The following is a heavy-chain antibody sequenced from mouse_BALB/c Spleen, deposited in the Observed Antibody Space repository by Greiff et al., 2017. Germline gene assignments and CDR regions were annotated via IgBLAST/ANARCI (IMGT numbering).Heavy chain of an antibody. Sequence: EVQVVESGGGLVQPGGSLKLSCAASGFTFSSYTMSWVRQTPEKRLEWVAYISNGGGSTYYPDTVKGRFTISRDNAKNNLYLQMSSLKSEDTAMYYCARGHYRYAMDYWGQGTSVTVSS. CDR1: GFTFSSYT. CDR2: ISNGGGST. V-gene: IGHV5-12-2*01. J-gene: IGHJ4*01. D-gene: IGHD2-14*01. CDR3: ARGHYRYAMDY.